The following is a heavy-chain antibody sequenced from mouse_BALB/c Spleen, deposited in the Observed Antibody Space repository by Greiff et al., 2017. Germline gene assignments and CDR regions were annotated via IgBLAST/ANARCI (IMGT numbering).Heavy chain of an antibody. Sequence: EVKVEESGGGLVQPGGSMKLSCVASGFTFSNYWMNWVRQSPEKGLEWVAEIRLKSNNYATHYAESVKGRFTISRDDSKSSVYLQMNNLRAEDTGIYYCTRRDGSFDYWGQGTTLTVSS. CDR3: TRRDGSFDY. CDR2: IRLKSNNYAT. J-gene: IGHJ2*01. CDR1: GFTFSNYW. V-gene: IGHV6-6*02. D-gene: IGHD2-3*01.